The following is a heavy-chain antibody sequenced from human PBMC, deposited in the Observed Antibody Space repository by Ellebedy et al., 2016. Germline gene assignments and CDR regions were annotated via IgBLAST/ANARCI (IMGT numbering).Heavy chain of an antibody. V-gene: IGHV5-51*01. D-gene: IGHD1/OR15-1a*01. CDR3: ARRGFEQLHVDY. Sequence: GESLKISXKASGYSFSRYWIVWVRQMPGKGLEWMGMVYPGDSDVRYSPSFQGQVTISADRSINTAYLQWSSLKASDTAIYYCARRGFEQLHVDYWGQGTLVTVSS. J-gene: IGHJ4*02. CDR2: VYPGDSDV. CDR1: GYSFSRYW.